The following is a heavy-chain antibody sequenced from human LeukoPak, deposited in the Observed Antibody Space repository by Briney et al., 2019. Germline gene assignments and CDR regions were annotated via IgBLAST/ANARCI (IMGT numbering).Heavy chain of an antibody. V-gene: IGHV3-9*01. CDR1: GFIIDDYA. CDR3: AKDIGRYCSGGSCYDY. J-gene: IGHJ4*02. CDR2: ISWNSGYI. D-gene: IGHD2-15*01. Sequence: GRSLRLSCAASGFIIDDYALHWVRQAPGKGLEWVSGISWNSGYIDYADSVKGRFTISRDNARNSLYLQMNSLRPEDSALYYCAKDIGRYCSGGSCYDYWGQGTLVTVSS.